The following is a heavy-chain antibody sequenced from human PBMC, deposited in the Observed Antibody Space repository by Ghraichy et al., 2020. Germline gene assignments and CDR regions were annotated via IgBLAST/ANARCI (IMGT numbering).Heavy chain of an antibody. CDR2: VGGNGLHT. J-gene: IGHJ4*02. D-gene: IGHD4-17*01. V-gene: IGHV3-23*01. CDR1: GFTFSGFA. CDR3: ARHYEEYADYFDY. Sequence: GGSLRLSCAASGFTFSGFAMSWVRQAPGKGLEWVSAVGGNGLHTYYADSVKGRFTISRDNSKNTLYLQMNSLRAEDTALYYCARHYEEYADYFDYWGQGTLVTASS.